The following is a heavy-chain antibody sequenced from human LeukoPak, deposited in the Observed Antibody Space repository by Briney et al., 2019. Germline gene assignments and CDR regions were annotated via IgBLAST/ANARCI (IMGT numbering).Heavy chain of an antibody. CDR1: GFIFSSYG. CDR2: TSHGGNYK. Sequence: PGGSLRLSCAASGFIFSSYGMHWVRQAPGKGLEWVAVTSHGGNYKFYGDTVKGRFTISRDNSKNTLYLEMSSLKPEDTAVYYCAKSSQLGIRLAFDFWGQGTLVTVSS. V-gene: IGHV3-30*18. CDR3: AKSSQLGIRLAFDF. J-gene: IGHJ4*02. D-gene: IGHD7-27*01.